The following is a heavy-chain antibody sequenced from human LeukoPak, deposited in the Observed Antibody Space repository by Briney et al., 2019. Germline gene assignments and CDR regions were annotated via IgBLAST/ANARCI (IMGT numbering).Heavy chain of an antibody. J-gene: IGHJ4*02. CDR3: ARKATYASGFFDY. CDR2: INPNSGGK. V-gene: IGHV1-2*02. Sequence: GASVKVSCKASGYTFTDYYIHWVRQAPGQGLKWLGWINPNSGGKNYAQDFLGRVTMTRDTSISTAYMELSGLKSDDTAVYYCARKATYASGFFDYWGQGTLVTVSS. CDR1: GYTFTDYY. D-gene: IGHD3-10*01.